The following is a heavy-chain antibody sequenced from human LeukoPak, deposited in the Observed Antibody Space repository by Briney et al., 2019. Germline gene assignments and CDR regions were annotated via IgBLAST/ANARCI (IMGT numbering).Heavy chain of an antibody. CDR1: GFTFSSYS. CDR2: ISSSSSYI. D-gene: IGHD6-6*01. Sequence: PGGSLRLSCAASGFTFSSYSMNWVRQAHGQGLEWVSSISSSSSYIYYADSVKGRFTISRDNAKNSLYLQINSLRAEDTAVYYCARSSYSSSSSVWGQGTMVTVSS. V-gene: IGHV3-21*04. J-gene: IGHJ3*01. CDR3: ARSSYSSSSSV.